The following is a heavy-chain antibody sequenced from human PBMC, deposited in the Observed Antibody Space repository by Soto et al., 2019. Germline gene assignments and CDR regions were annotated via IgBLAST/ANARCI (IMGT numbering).Heavy chain of an antibody. Sequence: SETLSLTCTVSGGSISSYYWSWIRQPPGKGLEWIGYIYYSGSTNYNPSLKSRVTISVDTSKNQFSPKLSSVTAADTAVYYCARSITIFGVPVDYWGQGTLVTVSS. CDR1: GGSISSYY. CDR3: ARSITIFGVPVDY. D-gene: IGHD3-3*01. CDR2: IYYSGST. J-gene: IGHJ4*02. V-gene: IGHV4-59*01.